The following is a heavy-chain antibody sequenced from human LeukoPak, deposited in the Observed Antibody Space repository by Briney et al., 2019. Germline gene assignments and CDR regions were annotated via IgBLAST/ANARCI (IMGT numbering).Heavy chain of an antibody. D-gene: IGHD3-22*01. V-gene: IGHV3-23*01. CDR2: ISGNGGST. CDR3: AKRYDTSGYTSGN. CDR1: GFTFSSYG. Sequence: GESLRLSCAASGFTFSSYGMSWVRQAPGKGLEWVSAISGNGGSTYYADSVTGRFTVSRDNSKNTLFLQMNSLRAEDTAVYYCAKRYDTSGYTSGNWGQGTLVTVSS. J-gene: IGHJ4*02.